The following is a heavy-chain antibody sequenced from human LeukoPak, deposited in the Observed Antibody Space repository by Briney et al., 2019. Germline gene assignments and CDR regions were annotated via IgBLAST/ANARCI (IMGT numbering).Heavy chain of an antibody. Sequence: GGSLRLSCAASGFTFSSYGMHWVRQAPGKGLEWVAFIRYDGSNKYYADSVKGRFTISRDNSKNTLYLQMNSLRAEDTAVYYCAKGGLGDLRNYYYMDVWGKGTTVTISS. J-gene: IGHJ6*03. D-gene: IGHD2-21*02. CDR3: AKGGLGDLRNYYYMDV. CDR1: GFTFSSYG. V-gene: IGHV3-30*02. CDR2: IRYDGSNK.